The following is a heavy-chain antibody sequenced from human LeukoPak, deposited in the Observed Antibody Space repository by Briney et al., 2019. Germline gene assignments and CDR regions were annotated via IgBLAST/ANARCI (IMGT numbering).Heavy chain of an antibody. D-gene: IGHD3-22*01. CDR2: IYYSGST. Sequence: SQTLSLTCTVSGGSLSSGYFYWGWLRQPPGKGLEWIGYIYYSGSTYYNPSLKSRVTISVDTSKNQFSLKLSSVTAADTAVYYCARRDYYDSSGYPNWFDPWGQGTLVTVSS. J-gene: IGHJ5*02. CDR3: ARRDYYDSSGYPNWFDP. V-gene: IGHV4-30-4*01. CDR1: GGSLSSGYFY.